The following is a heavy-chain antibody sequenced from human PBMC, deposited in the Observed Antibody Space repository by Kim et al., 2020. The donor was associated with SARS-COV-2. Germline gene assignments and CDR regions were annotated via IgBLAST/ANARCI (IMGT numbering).Heavy chain of an antibody. CDR1: GESFSGYQ. D-gene: IGHD3-16*01. V-gene: IGHV4-34*01. CDR3: ARGRAGVVPSPVLGLGPYYEYFFMDV. Sequence: SETLSLTCAVYGESFSGYQWTWIRLPPGKGLEWIGQINHSGSISQNPSLKSRVTISTDTSKNQFSLKLTSVTAADTGLYYCARGRAGVVPSPVLGLGPYYEYFFMDVWGRWTTVIVSS. CDR2: INHSGSI. J-gene: IGHJ6*02.